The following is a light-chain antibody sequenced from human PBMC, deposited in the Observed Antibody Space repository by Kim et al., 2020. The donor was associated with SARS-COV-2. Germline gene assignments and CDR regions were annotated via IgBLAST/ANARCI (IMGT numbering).Light chain of an antibody. CDR2: YDS. Sequence: SSELTQPPSVSVAPGKTARITCGGNNIGSKSVHWYQQKPGQAPVLVIYYDSDRPSGIPERFSGSNSGNTATLTISRVEAGDEADYYCQVWDSSSDVVFGGGTKVPS. J-gene: IGLJ2*01. V-gene: IGLV3-21*04. CDR1: NIGSKS. CDR3: QVWDSSSDVV.